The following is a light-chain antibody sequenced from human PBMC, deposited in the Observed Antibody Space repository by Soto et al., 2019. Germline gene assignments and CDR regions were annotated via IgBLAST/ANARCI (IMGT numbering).Light chain of an antibody. Sequence: DIQMTQSPSTLSASVGVRVTITCRASQSVSTWLAWYQQKPGKAPKLLIYDASSLESGVPSRFSGSGSGTEFTLTISSLQPDDFATYYCQQYNSIQTFGQGTKVEIK. J-gene: IGKJ1*01. CDR1: QSVSTW. CDR2: DAS. V-gene: IGKV1-5*01. CDR3: QQYNSIQT.